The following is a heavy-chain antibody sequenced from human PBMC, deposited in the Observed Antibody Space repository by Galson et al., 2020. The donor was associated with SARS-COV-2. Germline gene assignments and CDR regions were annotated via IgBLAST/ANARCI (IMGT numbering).Heavy chain of an antibody. Sequence: TIYYTDSVKGRFTISRDNAKDSLYLQMNSLRAEDTAIYYCASGIGGAVVNDFWGQGTLVIVSS. V-gene: IGHV3-48*03. CDR3: ASGIGGAVVNDF. J-gene: IGHJ4*02. D-gene: IGHD3-16*01. CDR2: TI.